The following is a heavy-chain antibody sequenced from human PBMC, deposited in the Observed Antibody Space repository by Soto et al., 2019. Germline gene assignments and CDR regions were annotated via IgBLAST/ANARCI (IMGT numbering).Heavy chain of an antibody. V-gene: IGHV4-39*01. CDR3: ARAYPNYYDSSRSPGPFHY. D-gene: IGHD3-22*01. CDR2: IYYSGST. Sequence: PSETLSLTCTVSGGSISSSSYYWGWIRQPPGKGLEWIGSIYYSGSTYYNPSLKSRVTISVDTSKNQFSLKLSSVTAADTAVYYCARAYPNYYDSSRSPGPFHYWGQGTLVTVSS. J-gene: IGHJ4*02. CDR1: GGSISSSSYY.